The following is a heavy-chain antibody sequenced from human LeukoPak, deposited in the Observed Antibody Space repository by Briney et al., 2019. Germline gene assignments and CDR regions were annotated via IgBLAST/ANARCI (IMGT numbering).Heavy chain of an antibody. CDR3: AKELRAPKDYYGSGSKNRIRTDAFDI. D-gene: IGHD3-10*01. CDR2: IIGSGGST. CDR1: GFTFSSYA. V-gene: IGHV3-23*01. J-gene: IGHJ3*02. Sequence: PGGSLRLSCAASGFTFSSYAMSWVRQAPGKGLEWVSAIIGSGGSTYYAHSVKGRFTISRHNSKNTLYLQMNRLRAEDTAVYYCAKELRAPKDYYGSGSKNRIRTDAFDIWGQGTMVTVSS.